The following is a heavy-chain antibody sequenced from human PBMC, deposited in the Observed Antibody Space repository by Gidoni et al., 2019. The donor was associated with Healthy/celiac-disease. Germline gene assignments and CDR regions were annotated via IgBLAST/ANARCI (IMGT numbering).Heavy chain of an antibody. V-gene: IGHV3-48*02. CDR1: VFTFSSFS. CDR2: IRSSRSTI. D-gene: IGHD4-17*01. CDR3: ASVLDYGDYLHYYYYGMDV. Sequence: EVQLVESGGGLVQPGGSLRLSCAASVFTFSSFSMNWFRQAPGKGLEWVSNIRSSRSTIYYADAVKGRCTISRDNAKNSLYLQRNSLRDEDTAVYYCASVLDYGDYLHYYYYGMDVWGQGTTVTVSS. J-gene: IGHJ6*02.